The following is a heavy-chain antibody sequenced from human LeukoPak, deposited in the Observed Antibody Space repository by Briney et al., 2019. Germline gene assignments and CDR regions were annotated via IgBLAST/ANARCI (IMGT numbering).Heavy chain of an antibody. V-gene: IGHV4-38-2*02. D-gene: IGHD3-10*01. CDR1: GYSISSGYY. CDR3: ARRHMVRGYYFDY. J-gene: IGHJ4*02. CDR2: IYHSGST. Sequence: SETLSLTCTVSGYSISSGYYWGWLRQPPGKGLEWIGSIYHSGSTYYNPSLKSRVTISVDTSKNQFSLKLSSVTAADTAVYYCARRHMVRGYYFDYWGQGTLVTVSS.